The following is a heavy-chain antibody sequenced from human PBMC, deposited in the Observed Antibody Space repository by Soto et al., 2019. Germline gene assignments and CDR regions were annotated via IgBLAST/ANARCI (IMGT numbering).Heavy chain of an antibody. CDR2: IIPIFGTA. J-gene: IGHJ5*02. V-gene: IGHV1-69*13. CDR1: GGTFSSYA. D-gene: IGHD6-25*01. Sequence: SVKVSCKASGGTFSSYAISWVRQAPGQGLEWMGGIIPIFGTANYAQKFQGRVTITADESTSTAYMELSSLRSEDTAVYYCARGGSMYSSADLSDPWGQGTLVTVSS. CDR3: ARGGSMYSSADLSDP.